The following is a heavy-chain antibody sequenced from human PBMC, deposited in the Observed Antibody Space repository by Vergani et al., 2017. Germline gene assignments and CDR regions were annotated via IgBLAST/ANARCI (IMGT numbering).Heavy chain of an antibody. Sequence: VQLVESGGGVVQPGRSLRLSCAASGFTFSSYGMHRVRQAPGKGLEWVAIISYDGSNKYYADSVKGRFTISRDNSKNTLYLQMTSLRTEDTAVYYCAKEGSSSSRDFDYWGQGTLVTVSS. V-gene: IGHV3-30*18. D-gene: IGHD6-6*01. CDR3: AKEGSSSSRDFDY. J-gene: IGHJ4*02. CDR2: ISYDGSNK. CDR1: GFTFSSYG.